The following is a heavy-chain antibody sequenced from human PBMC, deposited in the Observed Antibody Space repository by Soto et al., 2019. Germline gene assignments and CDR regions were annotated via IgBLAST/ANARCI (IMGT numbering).Heavy chain of an antibody. Sequence: CADTVGSCGDYNITSVRQAPGKGLDRPAFIRRKAYGGTTEYAASVKGRFTISRDDSKSIAYLQMNSLKTEDTAVYYCTRDRGNSSSWYGYYYYGVDVWGQGTPVTVSS. D-gene: IGHD6-13*01. CDR2: IRRKAYGGTT. J-gene: IGHJ6*02. V-gene: IGHV3-49*04. CDR1: VGSCGDYN. CDR3: TRDRGNSSSWYGYYYYGVDV.